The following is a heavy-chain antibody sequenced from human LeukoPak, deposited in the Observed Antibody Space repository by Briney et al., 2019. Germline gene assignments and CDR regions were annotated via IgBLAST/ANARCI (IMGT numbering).Heavy chain of an antibody. J-gene: IGHJ4*02. Sequence: SETLSLTCAVYGGSFSGYYWSWIRQPPGKGLEWIGEINHSGSINYKPSLKIRVTISVDTSKNQFSLKLSSVTDADTAVYYPTRGGWRNRGYWGQGTLVTVSS. CDR1: GGSFSGYY. CDR3: TRGGWRNRGY. V-gene: IGHV4-34*01. CDR2: INHSGSI. D-gene: IGHD6-19*01.